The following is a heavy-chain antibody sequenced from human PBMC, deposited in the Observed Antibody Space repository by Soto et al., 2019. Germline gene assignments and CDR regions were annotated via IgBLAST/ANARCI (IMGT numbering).Heavy chain of an antibody. V-gene: IGHV5-10-1*01. Sequence: PGESLKISCKGSGYSFTSYWISWVRQMHGKGLEWMWRIDPSDSYTNYSPSFQGHVTISADKSISTAYLQWSSLKASDTAMYYCAREVAAAGRLLYYYYYGMDVWGQGTTVTVSS. J-gene: IGHJ6*02. CDR3: AREVAAAGRLLYYYYYGMDV. D-gene: IGHD6-13*01. CDR1: GYSFTSYW. CDR2: IDPSDSYT.